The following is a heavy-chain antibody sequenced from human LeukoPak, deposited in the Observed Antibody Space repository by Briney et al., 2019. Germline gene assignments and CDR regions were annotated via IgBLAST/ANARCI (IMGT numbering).Heavy chain of an antibody. CDR3: AREAPSYGSGSYCLGY. CDR2: IWYDGSNK. D-gene: IGHD3-10*01. J-gene: IGHJ4*02. Sequence: GGSLRLSCAASGFTFSSYGMHWVRQAPGKGLEWVAVIWYDGSNKYYVDSVKGRFTISRDNSKNTLYLQMNSLRAEDTAVYYCAREAPSYGSGSYCLGYWGQGTLVTVSS. V-gene: IGHV3-33*01. CDR1: GFTFSSYG.